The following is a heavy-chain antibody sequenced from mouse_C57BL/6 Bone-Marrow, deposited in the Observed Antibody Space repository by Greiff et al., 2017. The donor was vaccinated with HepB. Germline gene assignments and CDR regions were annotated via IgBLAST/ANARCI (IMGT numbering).Heavy chain of an antibody. Sequence: QVQLQQSGAELVKPGASVKLSCKASGYTFTSYWMHWVKQRPGQGLEWIGMIHPNSGSTNYNEKFKSKATLTVDKSSSTAYMQRSSLTSEDSAVYYCARDYSNYFDYWGQGTTLTVSS. D-gene: IGHD2-5*01. V-gene: IGHV1-64*01. CDR2: IHPNSGST. CDR1: GYTFTSYW. CDR3: ARDYSNYFDY. J-gene: IGHJ2*01.